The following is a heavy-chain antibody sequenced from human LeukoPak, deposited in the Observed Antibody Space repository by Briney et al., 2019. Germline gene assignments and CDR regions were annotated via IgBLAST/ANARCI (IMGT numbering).Heavy chain of an antibody. CDR3: ARGATRMLTSSLDP. Sequence: GGSLRLSCAASGFTFSDYYMSWIRQAPGKGLEWLSYISNSGGSMYHADSVKGRFTISRDNAKNSLYLQMNDLRAEDTAVYYCARGATRMLTSSLDPWGQGTLVTVSS. CDR1: GFTFSDYY. CDR2: ISNSGGSM. D-gene: IGHD3-9*01. J-gene: IGHJ5*02. V-gene: IGHV3-11*01.